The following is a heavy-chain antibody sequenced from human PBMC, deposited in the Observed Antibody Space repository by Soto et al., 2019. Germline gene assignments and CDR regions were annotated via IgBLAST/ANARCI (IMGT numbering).Heavy chain of an antibody. CDR1: GFTFTIFA. Sequence: EVQLLESGGDLVQPGGSLRLSCAASGFTFTIFAMSWVRQSPGKGLEWVSTISGSGGGTYYADAVKGRFTISRDNSMGTLYLQMKSLRVEDKAIYYCAKEVSLGSTVDLGYWGQGTLVTVSS. J-gene: IGHJ4*02. CDR2: ISGSGGGT. CDR3: AKEVSLGSTVDLGY. V-gene: IGHV3-23*01. D-gene: IGHD7-27*01.